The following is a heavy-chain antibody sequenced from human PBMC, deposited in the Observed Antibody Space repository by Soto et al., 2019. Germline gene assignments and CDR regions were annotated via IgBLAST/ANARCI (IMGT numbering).Heavy chain of an antibody. Sequence: QVQLVESGGGVVQPGRSLRLSCAASGFTFSNYAMHWVRQTPGKGLEWVAVMSYDGNNKYYADSVKGRFTISRDNSKTTRYLQMDSLRAEDTAVYSCARAPDTILALLVYWGQGPLVTVSS. CDR2: MSYDGNNK. V-gene: IGHV3-30-3*01. D-gene: IGHD5-18*01. J-gene: IGHJ4*02. CDR1: GFTFSNYA. CDR3: ARAPDTILALLVY.